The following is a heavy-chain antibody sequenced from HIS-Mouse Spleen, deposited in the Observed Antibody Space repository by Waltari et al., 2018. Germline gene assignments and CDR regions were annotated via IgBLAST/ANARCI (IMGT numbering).Heavy chain of an antibody. V-gene: IGHV4-34*01. CDR3: ARGSDIVVVPADEGGYFDY. J-gene: IGHJ4*02. CDR1: GGSFSGYY. CDR2: NNHRGST. D-gene: IGHD2-2*01. Sequence: QVQLQQWGAGLLKPSETLSITCAVYGGSFSGYYWSWIRQPPGKGRAWNGENNHRGSTNTNPALKSRVTMSVDTSKNQFSLKLSSVTAADTAVYYCARGSDIVVVPADEGGYFDYWGQGTLVTVSS.